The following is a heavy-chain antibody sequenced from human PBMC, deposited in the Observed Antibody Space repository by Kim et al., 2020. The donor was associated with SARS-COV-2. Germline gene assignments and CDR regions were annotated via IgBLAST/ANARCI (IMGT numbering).Heavy chain of an antibody. CDR2: IWYAGSNK. J-gene: IGHJ4*02. D-gene: IGHD3-10*01. CDR1: GFTFSSYG. CDR3: AKTGGSFDY. V-gene: IGHV3-33*06. Sequence: GGSLRLSCAASGFTFSSYGMHWARQAPGKGLEWVAVIWYAGSNKYYADSVKGRFTISRDNSKNTLYLQTNSQRAEDTAVYYCAKTGGSFDYWGQGTLVTGSS.